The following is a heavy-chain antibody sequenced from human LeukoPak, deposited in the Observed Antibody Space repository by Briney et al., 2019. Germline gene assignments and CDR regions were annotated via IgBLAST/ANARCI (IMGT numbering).Heavy chain of an antibody. D-gene: IGHD3-3*01. Sequence: GGSLRLSCAASEFTFSSYGMHWVRQAPGKGLEWVAFIRYDGSNKYYADSVKGRFTISRDNSKNTLYLQMNSLRAEDTAVYYCAKDPYDFWSGYFDYWGQGTLVTVSS. CDR1: EFTFSSYG. V-gene: IGHV3-30*02. CDR3: AKDPYDFWSGYFDY. CDR2: IRYDGSNK. J-gene: IGHJ4*02.